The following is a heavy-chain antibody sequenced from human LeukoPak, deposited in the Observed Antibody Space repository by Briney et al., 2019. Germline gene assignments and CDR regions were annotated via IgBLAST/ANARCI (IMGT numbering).Heavy chain of an antibody. CDR3: ATHSSSWYVGYYYYGMDV. V-gene: IGHV3-53*04. CDR1: GFTVSSNY. Sequence: GGSLRLSCAASGFTVSSNYMSWVRQAPGKGLEWVSVIYSGGSTYYADSVKGRFTISRHNSKNTLYLQMNSLRAEDTAVYYCATHSSSWYVGYYYYGMDVWGQGTTVTVSS. D-gene: IGHD6-13*01. J-gene: IGHJ6*02. CDR2: IYSGGST.